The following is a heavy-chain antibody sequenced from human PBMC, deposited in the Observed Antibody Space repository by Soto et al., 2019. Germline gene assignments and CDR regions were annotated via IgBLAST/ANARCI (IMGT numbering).Heavy chain of an antibody. CDR3: AKGALYHSGGPSDY. J-gene: IGHJ4*02. Sequence: GGSLRLSCAASGFTFSSYAMSWVRQAPGKGLEWVSAISGSGGSTYYADSVKGRFTIFRDNSKNTLYLQMNSLRDEDTAVYYCAKGALYHSGGPSDYWGQGTRVNVSS. CDR1: GFTFSSYA. V-gene: IGHV3-23*01. CDR2: ISGSGGST. D-gene: IGHD3-22*01.